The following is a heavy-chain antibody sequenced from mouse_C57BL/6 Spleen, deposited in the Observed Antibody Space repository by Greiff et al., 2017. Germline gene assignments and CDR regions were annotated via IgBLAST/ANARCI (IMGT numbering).Heavy chain of an antibody. J-gene: IGHJ2*01. D-gene: IGHD1-1*01. CDR3: ARGGITTVVADY. CDR1: GYTFTSYW. CDR2: IDPSDSYT. V-gene: IGHV1-50*01. Sequence: QVQLKQPGAELVKPGASVKLSCKASGYTFTSYWMQWVKQRPGQGLEWIGEIDPSDSYTNYNQKFKGKATLTVDTSSSTAYMQLSSLTSEDSAVYYCARGGITTVVADYWGQGTTLTVSS.